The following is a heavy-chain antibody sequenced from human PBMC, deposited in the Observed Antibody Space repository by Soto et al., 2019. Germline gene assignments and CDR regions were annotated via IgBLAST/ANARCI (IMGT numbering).Heavy chain of an antibody. CDR3: ARAHTTSSGSYGR. V-gene: IGHV3-21*01. CDR1: GFTFSSYS. D-gene: IGHD1-26*01. CDR2: ISSSSSYI. J-gene: IGHJ4*02. Sequence: PGGSLRLSCAAFGFTFSSYSMNWVRQAPGKGLEWVSSISSSSSYIYYADSVKGRFTISRDNAKNSLYLQMNSLRAEDTAVYYCARAHTTSSGSYGRWGQGTLVTVSS.